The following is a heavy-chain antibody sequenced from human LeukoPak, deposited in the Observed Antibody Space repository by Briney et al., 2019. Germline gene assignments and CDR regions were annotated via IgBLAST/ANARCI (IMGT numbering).Heavy chain of an antibody. Sequence: PSETLSLTCAVYGGSFSGYHWSWIRQPPGKGLEWIGEINHSGSTNYNPSLKSRVTISVDTSKNQFSLKLSSVTAADTAVYYCARLALGLAASHLCYYYMDVWGKGTTVTVSS. J-gene: IGHJ6*03. V-gene: IGHV4-34*01. CDR3: ARLALGLAASHLCYYYMDV. D-gene: IGHD1-26*01. CDR2: INHSGST. CDR1: GGSFSGYH.